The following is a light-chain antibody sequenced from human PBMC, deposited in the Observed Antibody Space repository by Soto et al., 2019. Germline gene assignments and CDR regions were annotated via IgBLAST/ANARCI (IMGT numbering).Light chain of an antibody. CDR3: QQRSNWPPWT. CDR2: DAS. CDR1: QSVSSY. J-gene: IGKJ1*01. V-gene: IGKV3-11*01. Sequence: EIVLTQSPATLSLSPGERATLSCKASQSVSSYLVWYQQKPGQAPNLLIYDASNRAAGVPARFSGSGSGTDFTLTISSLEPEDFAVYYCQQRSNWPPWTFGQGTKVEIK.